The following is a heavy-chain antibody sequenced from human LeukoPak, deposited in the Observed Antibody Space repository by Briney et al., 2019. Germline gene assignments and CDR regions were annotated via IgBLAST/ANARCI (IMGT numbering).Heavy chain of an antibody. Sequence: GESLKISCKGSGYSFTSYWIGWVRQMPGKGLEWMGIIYPGDSDTRYSPSFQGQVTISADKSISTAYLQWSSLKASDTAMYYCARPNKQSAGILVGVWYFDLWGRGTLVTVSS. CDR3: ARPNKQSAGILVGVWYFDL. V-gene: IGHV5-51*01. CDR1: GYSFTSYW. J-gene: IGHJ2*01. CDR2: IYPGDSDT. D-gene: IGHD6-13*01.